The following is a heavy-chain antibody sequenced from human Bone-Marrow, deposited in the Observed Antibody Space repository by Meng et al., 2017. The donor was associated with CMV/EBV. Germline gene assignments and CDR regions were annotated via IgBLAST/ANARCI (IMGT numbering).Heavy chain of an antibody. Sequence: GGSLRLSCAASGFTFSTYVMHWVRQAPGKGLEWVAVISYDGSNKYYADSMKGRFTISRDNSKNTLFLQMDSLRPEDTAVYFCARDRPMMLVLDAFEIWGQGTAVTVSS. CDR2: ISYDGSNK. CDR3: ARDRPMMLVLDAFEI. J-gene: IGHJ3*02. D-gene: IGHD4/OR15-4a*01. CDR1: GFTFSTYV. V-gene: IGHV3-30*04.